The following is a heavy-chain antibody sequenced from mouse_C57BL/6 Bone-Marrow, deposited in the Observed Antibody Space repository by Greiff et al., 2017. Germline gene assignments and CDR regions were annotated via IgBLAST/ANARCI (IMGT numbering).Heavy chain of an antibody. D-gene: IGHD2-3*01. Sequence: VQLQQSGPELVKPGASVKISCKASGYTFTDYYMNWVKQSHGKSLEWIGDINPNNGGTSYNQKFKGKATLTVDKSSSTAYMELRSLTSEDSAVYYCAREGPYDGYYTYAMDYWGQGTSVTVSS. CDR2: INPNNGGT. J-gene: IGHJ4*01. CDR3: AREGPYDGYYTYAMDY. CDR1: GYTFTDYY. V-gene: IGHV1-26*01.